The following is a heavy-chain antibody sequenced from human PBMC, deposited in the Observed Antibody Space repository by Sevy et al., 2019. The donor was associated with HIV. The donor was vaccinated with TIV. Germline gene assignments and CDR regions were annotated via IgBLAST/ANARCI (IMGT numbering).Heavy chain of an antibody. CDR2: VYYTGGT. J-gene: IGHJ3*02. V-gene: IGHV4-59*08. CDR1: GGSINSDH. CDR3: ARRNAFAI. Sequence: SETLSLTCTVSGGSINSDHWNWIRQPPGKGLEWIGYVYYTGGTNYNPSLKNRVTISVDRTKNQFSLKLTSVTAADTAVDDCARRNAFAIWGQGTMVTVSS.